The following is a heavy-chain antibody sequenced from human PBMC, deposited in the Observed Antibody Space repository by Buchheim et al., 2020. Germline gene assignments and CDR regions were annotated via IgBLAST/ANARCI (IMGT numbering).Heavy chain of an antibody. CDR2: ISYDGSNK. Sequence: QVQLVESGGGVVQPGRSLRLSCAASGFTFSSYGMHWVRQAPGKGLEWVAVISYDGSNKYYADSVKGRFTISRDNSKNTLYLQMNSLRAEDTAVYYCAKDGDTEYSSGWTSRIASYYYGMDVWGQGTT. CDR1: GFTFSSYG. D-gene: IGHD6-19*01. V-gene: IGHV3-30*18. J-gene: IGHJ6*02. CDR3: AKDGDTEYSSGWTSRIASYYYGMDV.